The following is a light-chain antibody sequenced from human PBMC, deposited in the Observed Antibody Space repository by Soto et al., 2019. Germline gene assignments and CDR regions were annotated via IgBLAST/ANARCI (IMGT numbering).Light chain of an antibody. CDR1: QGISSW. Sequence: DIQMTQSPSSVSSSVGDRVTITCRASQGISSWLAWYQQKPVKAPKLLIYAASSLQSGVPSRLSGSGSGPDVTLTISSLQPEDFAAYSCQQANSFPITFGQGTRLEIK. CDR3: QQANSFPIT. J-gene: IGKJ5*01. V-gene: IGKV1D-12*01. CDR2: AAS.